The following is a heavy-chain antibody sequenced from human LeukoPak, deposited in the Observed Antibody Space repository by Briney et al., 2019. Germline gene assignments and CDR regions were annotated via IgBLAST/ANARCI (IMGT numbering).Heavy chain of an antibody. D-gene: IGHD6-13*01. Sequence: SETLSLTCTVSGGSISSYCWSWIRQPAGKGLEWIGRIYSSGGTNYNPSLKSRVTMSVDTSKNQFSLKLSSVTAADTAVYYCAREAAAGTSRNFDYWGQGTLVTVSS. J-gene: IGHJ4*02. CDR3: AREAAAGTSRNFDY. V-gene: IGHV4-4*07. CDR1: GGSISSYC. CDR2: IYSSGGT.